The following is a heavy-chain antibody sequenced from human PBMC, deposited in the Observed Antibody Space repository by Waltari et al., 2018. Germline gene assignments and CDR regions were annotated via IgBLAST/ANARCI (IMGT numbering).Heavy chain of an antibody. D-gene: IGHD6-13*01. CDR3: ARRRYGSSHSDF. J-gene: IGHJ4*02. V-gene: IGHV4-39*01. CDR2: IHYSGSP. CDR1: GGSISRDSYY. Sequence: QLQLQESGPGLVKPSETLSLTCTVSGGSISRDSYYWGWIRQPPGKGLEWIGNIHYSGSPHYNPSLKSRVTLSVDTPKNQFSLRLNSVTAADTAVYYCARRRYGSSHSDFWGQGTLVTVSS.